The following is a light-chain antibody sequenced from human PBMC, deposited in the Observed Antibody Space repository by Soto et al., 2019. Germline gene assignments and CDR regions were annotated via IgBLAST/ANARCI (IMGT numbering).Light chain of an antibody. CDR1: QSISGW. J-gene: IGKJ5*01. Sequence: DIQMTQCPSTLSASVGDRVTITCRASQSISGWLAWYQQKPGKAPNLLIYDASNLESGVPSRFSGSGSGTEFTLTISSLQPADFATYYCQHYNSYPITFGQGTRLEIK. V-gene: IGKV1-5*01. CDR3: QHYNSYPIT. CDR2: DAS.